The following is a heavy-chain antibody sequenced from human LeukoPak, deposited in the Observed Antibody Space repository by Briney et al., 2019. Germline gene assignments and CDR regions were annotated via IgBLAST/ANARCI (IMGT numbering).Heavy chain of an antibody. J-gene: IGHJ4*02. CDR3: AREYYDSSGYYYDAFDY. Sequence: GRSLRLSCAASGLTFSSYAMHWVRQAPGKGLEWVAVISYDGSNKYYADSVKGRFTISRDNSKNTLYLQMNSLRAEDTAVYYCAREYYDSSGYYYDAFDYWGQGTLVTVSS. CDR1: GLTFSSYA. V-gene: IGHV3-30*04. D-gene: IGHD3-22*01. CDR2: ISYDGSNK.